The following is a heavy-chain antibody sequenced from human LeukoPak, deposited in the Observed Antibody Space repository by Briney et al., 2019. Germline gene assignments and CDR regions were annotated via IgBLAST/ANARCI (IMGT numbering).Heavy chain of an antibody. Sequence: PLETLSLTCTVSGGSIRSYYWSWIRQPPGKGLEWIGYIYYSGSTEYNPSLRSRITISLEMSKQQFSLNLTSVTAADTAIYYCASNTGTVFDYWGQGALVTVSS. V-gene: IGHV4-59*01. J-gene: IGHJ4*02. CDR1: GGSIRSYY. CDR2: IYYSGST. D-gene: IGHD7-27*01. CDR3: ASNTGTVFDY.